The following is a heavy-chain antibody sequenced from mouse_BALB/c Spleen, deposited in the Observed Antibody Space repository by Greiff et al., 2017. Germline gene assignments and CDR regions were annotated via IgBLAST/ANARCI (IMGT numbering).Heavy chain of an antibody. D-gene: IGHD2-14*01. J-gene: IGHJ2*01. Sequence: EVHLVESGGGLVQPGGSRKLSCAASGFTFSSFGMHWVRQAPEKGLEWVAYISSGSSTIYYADTVKGRFTISRDNPKNTLFLQMTSLRSEDTAMYYCARGGYDIFLDYWGQGTTLTVSS. CDR2: ISSGSSTI. CDR1: GFTFSSFG. CDR3: ARGGYDIFLDY. V-gene: IGHV5-17*02.